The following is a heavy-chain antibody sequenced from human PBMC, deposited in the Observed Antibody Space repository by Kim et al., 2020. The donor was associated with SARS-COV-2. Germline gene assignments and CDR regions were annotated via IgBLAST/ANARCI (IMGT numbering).Heavy chain of an antibody. D-gene: IGHD3-22*01. CDR1: GFTFSGSA. CDR2: IRSKANSYAT. Sequence: GGSLRLSCAASGFTFSGSAMHWVRQASGKGLDWVGRIRSKANSYATAYAASVKGRFTISRDDSKNTAYLQMNSLKTEDTAVYYCTRLHYYDSSGYYLFDYWGQGTLVTVSS. J-gene: IGHJ4*02. CDR3: TRLHYYDSSGYYLFDY. V-gene: IGHV3-73*01.